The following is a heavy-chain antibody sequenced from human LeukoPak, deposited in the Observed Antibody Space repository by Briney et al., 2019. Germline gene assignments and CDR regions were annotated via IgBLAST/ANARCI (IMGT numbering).Heavy chain of an antibody. CDR1: GYTFTGYF. D-gene: IGHD3-10*01. CDR2: INPNSGGT. Sequence: ASVKVSCKASGYTFTGYFIHWVRQAPGQGLEWMGWINPNSGGTNYAQKFQGRVTMTRDTSISTAYMELSRLRSDDTAMYYCARGGAPLYYYYMDVWGKGTTVTVSS. CDR3: ARGGAPLYYYYMDV. J-gene: IGHJ6*03. V-gene: IGHV1-2*02.